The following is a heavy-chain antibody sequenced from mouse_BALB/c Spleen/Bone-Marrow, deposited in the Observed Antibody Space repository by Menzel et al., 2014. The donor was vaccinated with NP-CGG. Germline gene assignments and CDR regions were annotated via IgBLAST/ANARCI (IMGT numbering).Heavy chain of an antibody. V-gene: IGHV1S81*02. D-gene: IGHD2-4*01. CDR3: ARGEFDYGYFFDH. Sequence: QVQLQQSGAELVKPGASLKLSCKASGYTFTNYWIHWVKQRPGQGLEWIGEINPSNGRTNYNEKFKGKATLTADTSSSTAYMQLSSLTSEDSAVYFCARGEFDYGYFFDHWGQDTTLTVSS. CDR2: INPSNGRT. CDR1: GYTFTNYW. J-gene: IGHJ2*01.